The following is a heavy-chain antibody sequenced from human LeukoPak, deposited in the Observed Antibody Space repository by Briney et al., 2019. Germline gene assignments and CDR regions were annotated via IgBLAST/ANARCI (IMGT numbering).Heavy chain of an antibody. Sequence: GGSLRLSCAASGFIFDDYTIHWVRQPPGKGLEWVSGITGNSGSTDYADSVRGRFTISRDNAKNSLYLQMSTLREDDTALYYCAKGNWGNAFDIWGQGTMVTVSS. V-gene: IGHV3-9*01. D-gene: IGHD7-27*01. CDR1: GFIFDDYT. CDR2: ITGNSGST. CDR3: AKGNWGNAFDI. J-gene: IGHJ3*02.